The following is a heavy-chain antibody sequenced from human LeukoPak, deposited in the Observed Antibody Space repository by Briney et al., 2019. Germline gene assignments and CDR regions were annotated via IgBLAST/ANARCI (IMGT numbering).Heavy chain of an antibody. CDR2: ISSGGSTI. D-gene: IGHD3-10*01. V-gene: IGHV3-48*03. J-gene: IGHJ3*02. Sequence: PGGSLRLSCAASGFTFSTYEMNWVRHAPGKGLEWVSYISSGGSTIYYADSVKGRFTISRDNAKNSLYLQMNSLRAEDTAVYYCARDQKYFNAFDIWGQGTMVTVSS. CDR3: ARDQKYFNAFDI. CDR1: GFTFSTYE.